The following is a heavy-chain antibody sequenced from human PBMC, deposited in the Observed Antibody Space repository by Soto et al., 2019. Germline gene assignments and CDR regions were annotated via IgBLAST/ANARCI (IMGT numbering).Heavy chain of an antibody. J-gene: IGHJ5*02. CDR1: GFTFSSYW. Sequence: GGSLRLSCAASGFTFSSYWMHWVRQAPGKGLVWVSRINSDGSSTSYADSVKGRFTISRDNAKNTLYLQMNSLRAEDTAVYYCARATVRSQRLYWFDPWGQGTLDTVSS. D-gene: IGHD3-16*01. CDR3: ARATVRSQRLYWFDP. V-gene: IGHV3-74*01. CDR2: INSDGSST.